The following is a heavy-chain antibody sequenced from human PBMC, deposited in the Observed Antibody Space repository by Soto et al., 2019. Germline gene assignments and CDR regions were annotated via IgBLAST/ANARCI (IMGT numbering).Heavy chain of an antibody. D-gene: IGHD2-2*01. Sequence: WETLSPPCAISGGSIASNISAWTWIRQSPSRGLEWLGRTFYRSNWNYDYAVSVTSRMTINPDTSRNQFSLQLNSVTPEDTAMYYCAIYCGSPSCFMSLSDHWGPGTLVTVSS. CDR3: AIYCGSPSCFMSLSDH. J-gene: IGHJ4*02. CDR2: TFYRSNWNY. CDR1: GGSIASNISA. V-gene: IGHV6-1*01.